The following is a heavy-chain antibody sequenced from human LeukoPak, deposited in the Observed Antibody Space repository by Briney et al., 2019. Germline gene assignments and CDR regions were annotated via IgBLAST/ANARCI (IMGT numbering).Heavy chain of an antibody. CDR3: ARTVGLYYVDY. D-gene: IGHD1-26*01. CDR1: GDRFSSNSAA. V-gene: IGHV6-1*01. J-gene: IGHJ4*02. Sequence: SQTLSLTCAISGDRFSSNSAAWDWVRQSTSRGLEWLGRTYYRSKWYNDYTLSVKSRITINPDTSKNHFSLHLNSVTPEDTAVYYCARTVGLYYVDYWGPGTLVTVSS. CDR2: TYYRSKWYN.